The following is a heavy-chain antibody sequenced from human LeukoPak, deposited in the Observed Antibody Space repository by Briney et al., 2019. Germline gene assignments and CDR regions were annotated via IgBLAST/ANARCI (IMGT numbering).Heavy chain of an antibody. D-gene: IGHD5-18*01. CDR2: LYYSVST. Sequence: LETLSLTCTVSGGSISSSSSYWGWIRQPPGKGLEWIGTLYYSVSTHYNPSLKSRVTISGDTSKNQFSLKLKSVTAGATAVYYCARDQEYCYGDYFESWGQRTLVTVSS. CDR1: GGSISSSSSY. CDR3: ARDQEYCYGDYFES. V-gene: IGHV4-39*07. J-gene: IGHJ4*02.